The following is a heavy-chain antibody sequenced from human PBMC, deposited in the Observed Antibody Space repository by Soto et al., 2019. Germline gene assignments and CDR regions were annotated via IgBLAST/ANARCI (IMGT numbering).Heavy chain of an antibody. CDR1: GFTFDDYA. V-gene: IGHV3-9*01. J-gene: IGHJ4*02. CDR3: ANLPLYGSGFDC. D-gene: IGHD3-10*01. CDR2: ISWNGDAT. Sequence: EVQLVESGGGLVQPGGSLRLSCAASGFTFDDYAIHWVRQIPGKGLEWVSGISWNGDATGYADSVKGRFTISRDNAKSSLYLQMDSLKSEDTAMYYCANLPLYGSGFDCWGQGTLVTVSS.